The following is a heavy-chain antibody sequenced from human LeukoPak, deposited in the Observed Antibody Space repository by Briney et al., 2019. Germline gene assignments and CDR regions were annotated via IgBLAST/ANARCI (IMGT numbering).Heavy chain of an antibody. CDR2: ISWNSGSI. CDR3: ARHCSGGSCYSRGFDY. D-gene: IGHD2-15*01. Sequence: LRLSCAASGFTFDDYAMHWVRQAPGKGLEWVSGISWNSGSIGYADSVKGRFTISRDNAKNSLYLQMNSLRAEDMALYYCARHCSGGSCYSRGFDYWGQGTLVTVSS. V-gene: IGHV3-9*03. J-gene: IGHJ4*02. CDR1: GFTFDDYA.